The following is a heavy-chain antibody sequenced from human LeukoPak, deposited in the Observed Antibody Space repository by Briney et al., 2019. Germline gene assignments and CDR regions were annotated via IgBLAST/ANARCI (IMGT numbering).Heavy chain of an antibody. V-gene: IGHV3-21*01. CDR2: ISSSSSYI. Sequence: PGESLRLSCAASGFTFSSYSMNWVRQAPGKGLEWVSSISSSSSYIYYADSVKGRFTISRDNAKNSLYLQMNSLRAEDTAVYYCAREYSSSWPYYYYGMDVWGKGTTVTVSS. J-gene: IGHJ6*04. CDR1: GFTFSSYS. D-gene: IGHD6-13*01. CDR3: AREYSSSWPYYYYGMDV.